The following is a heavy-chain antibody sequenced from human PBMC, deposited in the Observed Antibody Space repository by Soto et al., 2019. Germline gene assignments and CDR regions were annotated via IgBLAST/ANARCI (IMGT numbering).Heavy chain of an antibody. Sequence: EVQLLESGGGLVQPGGSLRLSCAASGFTFSSYAMRWVRQAPVKGLEWVSAISGSGDSTYYADSVKGRFTISRDNSKHTLYLQMYSLRAVDTAVYYCARRGSGSYYDYWGQGTLVTVSS. CDR2: ISGSGDST. V-gene: IGHV3-23*01. J-gene: IGHJ4*02. CDR3: ARRGSGSYYDY. CDR1: GFTFSSYA. D-gene: IGHD1-26*01.